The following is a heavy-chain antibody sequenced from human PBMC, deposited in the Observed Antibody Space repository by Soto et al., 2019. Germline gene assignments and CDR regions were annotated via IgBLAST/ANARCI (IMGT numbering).Heavy chain of an antibody. V-gene: IGHV4-30-4*08. CDR2: IYDSGST. CDR1: GASIGNSGYY. J-gene: IGHJ5*02. CDR3: ARAYYDSSGYNWFDP. Sequence: PSETLSLTCSVSGASIGNSGYYWTWIRLHQEKGLEWIGYIYDSGSTYYNPSLKSRVTISVDTSKNQFSLKLSSVTAADTAVYYCARAYYDSSGYNWFDPWGQGTLVTVSS. D-gene: IGHD3-22*01.